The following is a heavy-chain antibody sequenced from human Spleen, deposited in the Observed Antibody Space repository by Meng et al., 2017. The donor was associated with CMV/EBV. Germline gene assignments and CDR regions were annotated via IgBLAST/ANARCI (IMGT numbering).Heavy chain of an antibody. CDR2: ISSSSSYI. V-gene: IGHV3-21*01. Sequence: ADSGFTFGTYRMNWVRLAPGKGLEWVSSISSSSSYIYYADSVKGRFTISRDNAKNSLYLQMNSLRAEDTAVYYCARKKGELEWFDPWGQGTLVTVSS. D-gene: IGHD1-26*01. CDR3: ARKKGELEWFDP. J-gene: IGHJ5*02. CDR1: GFTFGTYR.